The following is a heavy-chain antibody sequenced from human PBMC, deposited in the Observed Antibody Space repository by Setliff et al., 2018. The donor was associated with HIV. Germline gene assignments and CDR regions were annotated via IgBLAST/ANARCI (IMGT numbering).Heavy chain of an antibody. D-gene: IGHD1-26*01. J-gene: IGHJ6*03. CDR2: IYTSGST. Sequence: SETLSLTCTVSGGSISSHYWSWIRQPPGKGLEWIGHIYTSGSTHHNPSLESRVATSVDTSKNQFSLKLSSVTAADTAVYYCARIVRWELVATSTFFYYYMDVWGKGTTVTVSS. V-gene: IGHV4-4*08. CDR1: GGSISSHY. CDR3: ARIVRWELVATSTFFYYYMDV.